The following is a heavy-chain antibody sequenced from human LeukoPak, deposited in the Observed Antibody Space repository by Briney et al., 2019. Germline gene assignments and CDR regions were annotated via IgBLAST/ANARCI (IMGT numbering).Heavy chain of an antibody. CDR3: ARFYCSSTDCYGQTNWFDP. V-gene: IGHV1-2*02. Sequence: EASVKVSCKASGYTFTGHYLHWVRQAPGQGLEWMGWINPKSGGSHYAQKFEGRVTMTRDTSISTAYMELHRLTSDDTAVYYCARFYCSSTDCYGQTNWFDPWGQGTLVTVSS. J-gene: IGHJ5*02. D-gene: IGHD2-2*01. CDR2: INPKSGGS. CDR1: GYTFTGHY.